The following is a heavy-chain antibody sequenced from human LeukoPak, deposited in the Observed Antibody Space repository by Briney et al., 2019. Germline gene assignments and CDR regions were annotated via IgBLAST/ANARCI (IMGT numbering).Heavy chain of an antibody. CDR3: ARPHEGSSGWYGGPAFDI. CDR1: GYSISSGYY. CDR2: IYHSGST. D-gene: IGHD6-19*01. Sequence: SETLSLTCTVSGYSISSGYYWGWIRQPPGKGLEWIGSIYHSGSTYYNPSLKSRVTISVDTSKNQFSLKLSSVTAADTAVYYCARPHEGSSGWYGGPAFDIWGQGTMVTVSS. V-gene: IGHV4-38-2*02. J-gene: IGHJ3*02.